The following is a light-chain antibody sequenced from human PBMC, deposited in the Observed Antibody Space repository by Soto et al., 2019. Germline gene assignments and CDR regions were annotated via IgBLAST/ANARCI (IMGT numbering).Light chain of an antibody. V-gene: IGLV3-1*01. CDR1: KLGSKY. J-gene: IGLJ3*02. Sequence: SYELTQPPSVSVSPGQTATITCSGDKLGSKYTSWYQQKPGQSPKLVIYQDTKRPSGIPQRFSGSNSGNTASLTISGTQAIDEADYYCQAWDSATVVFGEGTQLTVL. CDR2: QDT. CDR3: QAWDSATVV.